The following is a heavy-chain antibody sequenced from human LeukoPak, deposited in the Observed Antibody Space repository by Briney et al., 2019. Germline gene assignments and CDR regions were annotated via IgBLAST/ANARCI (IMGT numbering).Heavy chain of an antibody. V-gene: IGHV3-23*01. Sequence: GGSLRLSCAASGFTFSSYAMSWVRQAPGKGLEWVSTISGSGGGKYYADSVKGRFTISRDNSKNTLYLQMNSLRAEDTAVYYCARDRGAGRNGYDYWGQGTLVTVSS. J-gene: IGHJ4*02. CDR1: GFTFSSYA. CDR2: ISGSGGGK. CDR3: ARDRGAGRNGYDY. D-gene: IGHD3-10*01.